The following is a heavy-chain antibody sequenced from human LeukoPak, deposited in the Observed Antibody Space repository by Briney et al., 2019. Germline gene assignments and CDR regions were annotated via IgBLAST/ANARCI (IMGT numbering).Heavy chain of an antibody. V-gene: IGHV3-53*04. D-gene: IGHD3-10*01. CDR2: IYSGGST. Sequence: PGGSLRLSCAASGFTVSSNYMSWVRQAPGKGLEWVSVIYSGGSTYYADSVKGRFTISRHNSKNTLYLQMNSLRAEDTAVYYCARGPYINYYGSGRGGEYYFDYWGQGTLVTVSS. J-gene: IGHJ4*02. CDR1: GFTVSSNY. CDR3: ARGPYINYYGSGRGGEYYFDY.